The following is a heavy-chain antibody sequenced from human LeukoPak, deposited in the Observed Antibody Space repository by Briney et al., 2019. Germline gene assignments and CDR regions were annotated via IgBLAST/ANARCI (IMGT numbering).Heavy chain of an antibody. D-gene: IGHD3-3*01. J-gene: IGHJ4*02. V-gene: IGHV4-31*03. CDR3: ARIKFWNGYYDY. Sequence: SETLSLTCTVSGGSISSGGYYWNWIRQRPGEGLEWIGYVYYSGNTYYSPSLKSRVTISIDTSKNQFSLTLSSVTAADTAVYYCARIKFWNGYYDYWGQGTLVTVSS. CDR1: GGSISSGGYY. CDR2: VYYSGNT.